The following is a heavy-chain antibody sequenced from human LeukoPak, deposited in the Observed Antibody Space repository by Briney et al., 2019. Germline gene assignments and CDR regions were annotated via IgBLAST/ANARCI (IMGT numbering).Heavy chain of an antibody. CDR3: ARHRRCSSTSCYRAFDY. J-gene: IGHJ4*02. CDR1: GGSISSYY. Sequence: SETLSLTCTVSGGSISSYYWSWIRQPPGKGLEWIGYIYTSGSTNYNPSLKSRVTISVDTSRSQFSLKLSSVTAADTAVYYCARHRRCSSTSCYRAFDYWGQGTLVTVSS. V-gene: IGHV4-4*09. CDR2: IYTSGST. D-gene: IGHD2-2*02.